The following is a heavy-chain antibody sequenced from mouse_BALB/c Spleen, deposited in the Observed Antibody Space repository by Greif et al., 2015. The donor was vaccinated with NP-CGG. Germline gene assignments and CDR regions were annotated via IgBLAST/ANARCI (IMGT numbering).Heavy chain of an antibody. J-gene: IGHJ2*01. CDR2: IYPYNGGT. CDR1: GYTFTDYN. D-gene: IGHD4-1*01. V-gene: IGHV1S29*02. CDR3: ARGGLGWGYFDY. Sequence: VHVKQSGPELVKPGASVKISCKASGYTFTDYNMHWVKQSHGKSLEWIGYIYPYNGGTGYNQKFKSKATLTVDNSSSTAYMELRSLTSEDSAVYYCARGGLGWGYFDYWGQGTTLTVSS.